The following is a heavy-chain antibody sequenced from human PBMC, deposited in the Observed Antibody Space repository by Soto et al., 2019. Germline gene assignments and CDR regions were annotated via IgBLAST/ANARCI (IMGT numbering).Heavy chain of an antibody. D-gene: IGHD3-10*01. J-gene: IGHJ5*02. CDR2: IYYSGST. Sequence: QVQLQESGPGLVKPSQTLSLTCTVSGGSISSGDYYWSWIRQPPGKGLEWIGYIYYSGSTYYNPSLKSRVTISGDTSKNQFSLKLSSVTAADTAVYYCARDRVLWFGEDWFDPWGQGTLVTVSS. CDR1: GGSISSGDYY. V-gene: IGHV4-30-4*01. CDR3: ARDRVLWFGEDWFDP.